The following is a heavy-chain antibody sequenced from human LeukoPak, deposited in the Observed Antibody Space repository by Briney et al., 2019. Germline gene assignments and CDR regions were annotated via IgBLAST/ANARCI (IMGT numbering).Heavy chain of an antibody. J-gene: IGHJ5*02. Sequence: GGSLRLSCAASGFTFSSYGMHWVRQAPGKELEWVAVISYDGSNKYYADSVKGRFIISRDNSKNTLYLQMNSLRAEDTAVYYCAKEDSSSWPYNWFDPWGQGTLVTVSS. CDR2: ISYDGSNK. CDR1: GFTFSSYG. CDR3: AKEDSSSWPYNWFDP. D-gene: IGHD6-13*01. V-gene: IGHV3-30*18.